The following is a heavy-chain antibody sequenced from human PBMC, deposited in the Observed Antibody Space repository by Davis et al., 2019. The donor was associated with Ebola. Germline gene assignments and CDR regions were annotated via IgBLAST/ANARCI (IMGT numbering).Heavy chain of an antibody. Sequence: ASVKVSCKASGYIFNNHPIHWVRQAPGQRLEWMGWINAGNGNTKYSQKFQGRVTITRDTSASTAYMELSSLRSEDTAVYYCARDRKGGGIYDYVWGSYRPFDYWGQGTLVTVSS. CDR3: ARDRKGGGIYDYVWGSYRPFDY. V-gene: IGHV1-3*01. J-gene: IGHJ4*02. CDR1: GYIFNNHP. D-gene: IGHD3-16*02. CDR2: INAGNGNT.